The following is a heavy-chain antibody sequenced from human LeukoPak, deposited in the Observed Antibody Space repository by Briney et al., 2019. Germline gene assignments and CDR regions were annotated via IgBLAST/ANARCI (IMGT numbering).Heavy chain of an antibody. CDR1: GGSVRRGNYY. CDR2: IYTSGTT. D-gene: IGHD6-6*01. CDR3: ARWSGSVTARNYYYYMDV. V-gene: IGHV4-61*02. Sequence: SETLSLTCTVSGGSVRRGNYYWTWIREPAGSGLEWIGRIYTSGTTDYNPSLRTRVTISVDASRNQFSLNLSSVTAADTAVYYCARWSGSVTARNYYYYMDVWGEGTTVTVSS. J-gene: IGHJ6*03.